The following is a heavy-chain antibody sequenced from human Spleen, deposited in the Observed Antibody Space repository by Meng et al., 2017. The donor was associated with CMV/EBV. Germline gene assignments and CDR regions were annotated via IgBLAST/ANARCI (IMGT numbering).Heavy chain of an antibody. CDR2: ISSSGGTI. J-gene: IGHJ4*02. Sequence: RGSLRLSCAASGFTFRKFTMNWVRRAPGKGLEWVSSISSSGGTIQYSDSVKGRFTISRDNTKNSVSLLMSSLRVEDTAFYYCARDALSSGGDYWGQGALVTVSS. CDR1: GFTFRKFT. D-gene: IGHD6-19*01. V-gene: IGHV3-21*01. CDR3: ARDALSSGGDY.